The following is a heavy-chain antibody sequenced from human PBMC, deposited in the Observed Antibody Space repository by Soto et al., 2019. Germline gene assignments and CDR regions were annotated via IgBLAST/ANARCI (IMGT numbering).Heavy chain of an antibody. J-gene: IGHJ4*02. V-gene: IGHV3-23*01. D-gene: IGHD6-13*01. CDR3: AKVDVSTAGSFDY. CDR2: INPSGDST. Sequence: VGSLRLSCVASVFTFSRHGLSWVRQAPGKGLEWVSTINPSGDSTFYADSVKGRFTISRDNSKNTVYLQMNSLSVGDTAVYLCAKVDVSTAGSFDYWGQGALVTVSS. CDR1: VFTFSRHG.